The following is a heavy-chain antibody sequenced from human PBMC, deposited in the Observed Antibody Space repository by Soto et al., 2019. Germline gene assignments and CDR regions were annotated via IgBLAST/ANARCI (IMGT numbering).Heavy chain of an antibody. D-gene: IGHD6-25*01. CDR1: GFTFSDHY. CDR3: ARVAARYYFDY. CDR2: TRNKAKSYTT. V-gene: IGHV3-72*01. Sequence: GGSLRLSCAASGFTFSDHYMDWVRQAPGKGLEWIGRTRNKAKSYTTEYAASVKGRFTISRDESKNSLYPQMNSLKTEDTAVYYCARVAARYYFDYWGQGTLVTVSS. J-gene: IGHJ4*02.